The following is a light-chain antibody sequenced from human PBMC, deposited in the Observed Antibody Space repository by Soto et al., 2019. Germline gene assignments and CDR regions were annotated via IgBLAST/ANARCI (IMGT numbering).Light chain of an antibody. CDR2: IEGSGSY. CDR1: SGHSSYI. J-gene: IGLJ3*02. V-gene: IGLV4-60*02. Sequence: QLVLTQSSSASASLGSSVKLTCTLSSGHSSYIIAWHQQQPGKAPRYLMKIEGSGSYNNGCGVPDRFSGSSSGADRYLTISNLQFEDEADYYCETWDSNTHTVFGGGTKLTVL. CDR3: ETWDSNTHTV.